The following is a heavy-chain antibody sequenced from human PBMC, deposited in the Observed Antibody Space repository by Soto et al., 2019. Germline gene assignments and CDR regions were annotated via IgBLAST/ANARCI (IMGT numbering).Heavy chain of an antibody. J-gene: IGHJ6*02. D-gene: IGHD3-3*01. CDR2: INHSGIT. CDR3: ARGRLEWLLLGYGVDV. Sequence: PSETLSLTCAVFGESFSDYYGTWIRQSPGKGLEWIGEINHSGITYYNPSLKSRLSISVDTSKNQFSLKLRSVTAADTAVYYCARGRLEWLLLGYGVDVWGQGTTVTVSS. V-gene: IGHV4-34*01. CDR1: GESFSDYY.